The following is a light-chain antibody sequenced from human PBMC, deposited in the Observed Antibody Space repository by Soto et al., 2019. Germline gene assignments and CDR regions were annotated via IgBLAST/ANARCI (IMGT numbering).Light chain of an antibody. CDR2: KAS. CDR1: QSISSW. J-gene: IGKJ4*01. CDR3: QHYNSYPPT. Sequence: DIQMTQSPSTLSASVGDRVTITCRASQSISSWLAWYQQKPGKAPTLLIYKASSLESGVPSRFSGSGPGTEFTLTISSLHPDDFATYYCQHYNSYPPTFGGGTKVEIK. V-gene: IGKV1-5*03.